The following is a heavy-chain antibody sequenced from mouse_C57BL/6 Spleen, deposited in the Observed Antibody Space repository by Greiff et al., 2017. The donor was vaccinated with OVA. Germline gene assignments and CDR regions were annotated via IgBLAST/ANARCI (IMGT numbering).Heavy chain of an antibody. CDR3: ARGYGSSFYFDY. CDR1: GYTFTSYW. Sequence: QVQLQQSGAELVMPGASVKLSCKASGYTFTSYWMHWVKQRPGQGLEWIGEIDPSDSYTNYNQKFKSKSTLTVDKSSSTAYMQLSSLTSEDSAVYYCARGYGSSFYFDYWGQGTTLTVSS. J-gene: IGHJ2*01. CDR2: IDPSDSYT. D-gene: IGHD1-1*01. V-gene: IGHV1-69*01.